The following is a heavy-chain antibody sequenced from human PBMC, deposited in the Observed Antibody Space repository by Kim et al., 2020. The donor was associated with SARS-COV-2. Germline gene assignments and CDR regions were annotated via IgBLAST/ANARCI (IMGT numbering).Heavy chain of an antibody. CDR2: ISYDGSNK. CDR3: AKDSAGSGSYYSNSRYDFDY. Sequence: GGSLRLSCAASGFTFSSYGMHWVRQAPGKGLEWVAVISYDGSNKYYADSVKGRFTISRDNSKNTLYLQMNSLRAEDTAVYYCAKDSAGSGSYYSNSRYDFDYWGQGTLVTVSS. D-gene: IGHD3-10*01. CDR1: GFTFSSYG. J-gene: IGHJ4*02. V-gene: IGHV3-30*18.